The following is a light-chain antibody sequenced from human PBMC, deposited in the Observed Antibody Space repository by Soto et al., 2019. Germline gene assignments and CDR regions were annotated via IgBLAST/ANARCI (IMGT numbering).Light chain of an antibody. CDR1: QSVSSSS. Sequence: EIGLTQSPGTLSLSPGERATLSCRASQSVSSSSLAWYQQKRGQAPRLLIHDASSRATGIPDRFSGSGSGTDFTLTISRLEPEDFAVYYCQQYDTSPTTFGQGTKVDIK. CDR2: DAS. CDR3: QQYDTSPTT. J-gene: IGKJ1*01. V-gene: IGKV3-20*01.